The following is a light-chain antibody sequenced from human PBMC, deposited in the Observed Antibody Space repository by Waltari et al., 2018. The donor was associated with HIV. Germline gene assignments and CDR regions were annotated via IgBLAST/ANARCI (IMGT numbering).Light chain of an antibody. CDR2: EGT. J-gene: IGLJ1*01. Sequence: QSALTQPASVSGSPGQSITISCTGTSNDVGGYDYVSWYQQYPGKAPELRITEGTKRPSGVSGRFSGSKSGDTAALTISGLQIEDDADYFCCSYAGNASYVFGSGTKVTVL. CDR3: CSYAGNASYV. CDR1: SNDVGGYDY. V-gene: IGLV2-23*01.